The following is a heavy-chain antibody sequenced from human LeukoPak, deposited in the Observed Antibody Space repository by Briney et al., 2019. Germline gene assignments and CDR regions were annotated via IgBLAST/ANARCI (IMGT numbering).Heavy chain of an antibody. CDR3: ASGSAKDIVVVPAAREDSYYYYYMDV. Sequence: GASVKVSCKASGGTFSSYAISWVRQAPGQGLEWMGGIIPIFGTANYAQKFQGRVTITTDESTSTAYMELSSLRSEDTAVYYCASGSAKDIVVVPAAREDSYYYYYMDVWGKGTTVTVSS. CDR2: IIPIFGTA. CDR1: GGTFSSYA. D-gene: IGHD2-2*01. V-gene: IGHV1-69*05. J-gene: IGHJ6*03.